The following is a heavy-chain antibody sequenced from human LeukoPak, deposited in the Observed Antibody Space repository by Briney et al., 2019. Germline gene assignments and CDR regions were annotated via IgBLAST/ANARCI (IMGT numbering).Heavy chain of an antibody. V-gene: IGHV6-1*01. D-gene: IGHD3-10*01. CDR3: ARVGSSGSLKAFDY. Sequence: SQTLSLTCAISGDSVSSNSATWNWIRQSPSRGLEWLGRTFYRSKWYNDYAVSVKSRITINPDTSENQFSLQLNSVTPEDTAVYYCARVGSSGSLKAFDYWGQGTLVTVSS. CDR2: TFYRSKWYN. CDR1: GDSVSSNSAT. J-gene: IGHJ4*02.